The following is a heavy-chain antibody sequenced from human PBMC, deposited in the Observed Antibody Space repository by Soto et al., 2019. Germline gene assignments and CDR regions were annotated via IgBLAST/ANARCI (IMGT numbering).Heavy chain of an antibody. CDR3: AGHLEKSTSHGVDY. D-gene: IGHD2-2*01. CDR1: GFTFSSYE. J-gene: IGHJ4*02. V-gene: IGHV3-48*03. Sequence: EVQLVESGGGLVQPGGSLRLSCAASGFTFSSYEMNWVRQAPGKGLEWVSYISSSGSTIYYADSVKGRFTISRDNAKNPLYLQMNSLRAEDTAVYYCAGHLEKSTSHGVDYWGQGTLVTVSS. CDR2: ISSSGSTI.